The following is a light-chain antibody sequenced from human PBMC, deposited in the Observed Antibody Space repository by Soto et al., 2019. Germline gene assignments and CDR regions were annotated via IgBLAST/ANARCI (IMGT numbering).Light chain of an antibody. Sequence: DIQMTQSPSSLSAAVVGRFTITCLASHSISIYLNWYQQKPGKAPKLLIYAASSLQSGVPSRFSGSGSGTDFTLTINSLQPEDFATYYCHQSYSAPRTFGQGTKVDIK. V-gene: IGKV1-39*01. CDR2: AAS. CDR1: HSISIY. CDR3: HQSYSAPRT. J-gene: IGKJ1*01.